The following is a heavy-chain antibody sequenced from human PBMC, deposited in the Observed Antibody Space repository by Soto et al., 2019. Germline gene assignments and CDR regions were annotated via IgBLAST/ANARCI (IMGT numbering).Heavy chain of an antibody. CDR1: GYTFTSYA. V-gene: IGHV1-3*01. J-gene: IGHJ4*02. CDR2: INAGNGNT. D-gene: IGHD1-26*01. Sequence: QVQLVQSGAEVKKPGASVKVSCKASGYTFTSYAIHWVRQAPGQRLEWMAWINAGNGNTRYSRKFNDRVTLTRDTSASTAYMDLSSLTSEDTARYYCARGGDGALIVDWGQGTLVTVSS. CDR3: ARGGDGALIVD.